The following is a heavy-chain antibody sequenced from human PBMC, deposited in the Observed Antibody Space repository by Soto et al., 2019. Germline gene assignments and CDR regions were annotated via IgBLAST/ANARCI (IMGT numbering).Heavy chain of an antibody. CDR3: ALFITMVRGVIRGWFDP. J-gene: IGHJ5*02. Sequence: QITLKESGPTLVKPTQTLTLTCTFSGFSLSTSGVGVGWIRQPPGKALEWLALIYWDDDKRYSPSLKSRLTITKDTSKNQVVLTITNMDPVDTATYYCALFITMVRGVIRGWFDPWGQGTLVTVSS. CDR2: IYWDDDK. D-gene: IGHD3-10*01. CDR1: GFSLSTSGVG. V-gene: IGHV2-5*02.